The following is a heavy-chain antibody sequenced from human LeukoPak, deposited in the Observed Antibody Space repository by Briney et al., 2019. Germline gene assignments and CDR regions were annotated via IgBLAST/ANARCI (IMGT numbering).Heavy chain of an antibody. D-gene: IGHD6-13*01. CDR1: GVSISSYY. V-gene: IGHV4-59*01. J-gene: IGHJ6*02. CDR2: IYYSGST. Sequence: PSETLSLTCTVSGVSISSYYWSWIRQPPGKGLEWIGYIYYSGSTNYNPSLKSRVTISVDTSKNQFSLKLSSVTAADTAVYYCARGSGSSWYTPYYYYYGMDVWGQGTTVTVSS. CDR3: ARGSGSSWYTPYYYYYGMDV.